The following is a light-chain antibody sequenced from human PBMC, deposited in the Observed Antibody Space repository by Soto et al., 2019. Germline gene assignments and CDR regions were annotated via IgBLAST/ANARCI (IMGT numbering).Light chain of an antibody. CDR2: DAS. CDR3: QQYTTYPYT. CDR1: QSVTNW. J-gene: IGKJ2*01. V-gene: IGKV1-5*01. Sequence: DIQMTQSPSTLSASVGDRVTITCRASQSVTNWLAWYQQKPGKAPNLLIYDASRLQSGIPSRFSGSGSGTEFTLSIIILQPDDFATYYCQQYTTYPYTFGQGTKVDIK.